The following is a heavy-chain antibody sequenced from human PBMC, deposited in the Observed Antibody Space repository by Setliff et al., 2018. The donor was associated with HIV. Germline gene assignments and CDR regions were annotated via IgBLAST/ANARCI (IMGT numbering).Heavy chain of an antibody. Sequence: PSETLSLTCAVYGGSFSGYYWSWIRQPPGKGLEWIGEINHSGSTNYNPSLKSRVTISVDTSKNQFSLKLLSVTAADTAVYYCARGPQYLRYLDWLPPAPNWFDPWGQGTLVTVSS. CDR2: INHSGST. CDR3: ARGPQYLRYLDWLPPAPNWFDP. V-gene: IGHV4-34*01. CDR1: GGSFSGYY. D-gene: IGHD3-9*01. J-gene: IGHJ5*02.